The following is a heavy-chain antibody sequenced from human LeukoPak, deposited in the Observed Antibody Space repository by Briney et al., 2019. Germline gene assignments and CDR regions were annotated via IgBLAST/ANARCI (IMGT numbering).Heavy chain of an antibody. Sequence: PGGSLRLSCAASGFTFTSYGMHWVRQAPGKGLEWVAMIWYDGSHKKYADSVEGRFSISRDTSKNTLYLQMNSLRADDTAVYYCARGVAIPATHPIDYWGQGSLVTVSS. CDR1: GFTFTSYG. CDR3: ARGVAIPATHPIDY. J-gene: IGHJ4*02. D-gene: IGHD2-21*01. V-gene: IGHV3-33*03. CDR2: IWYDGSHK.